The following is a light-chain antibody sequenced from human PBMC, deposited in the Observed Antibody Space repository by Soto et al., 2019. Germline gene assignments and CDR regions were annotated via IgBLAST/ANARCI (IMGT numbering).Light chain of an antibody. Sequence: QSVLTQAASVSGSPGQSITISCPGTSSDIGGSDYVSWYQKHPGKAPKVIIYEVSDRPSGVADRFSGSKSGNTASLSSSGIQAEDEADYYCSSYGPSGTLVFCGGTKLTVL. J-gene: IGLJ3*02. CDR2: EVS. CDR1: SSDIGGSDY. V-gene: IGLV2-14*01. CDR3: SSYGPSGTLV.